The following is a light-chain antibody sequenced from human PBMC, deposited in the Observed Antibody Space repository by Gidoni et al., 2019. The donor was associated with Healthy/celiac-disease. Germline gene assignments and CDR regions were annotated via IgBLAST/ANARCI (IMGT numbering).Light chain of an antibody. CDR3: CSYAGSYTLVV. J-gene: IGLJ2*01. V-gene: IGLV2-11*01. CDR1: SSDVGGYNY. Sequence: QSALPQPRSGSGSPGQSVTINCTGTSSDVGGYNYVSWYQQHPGKAPKLMIYDVSKRPSGVPDRFSGSKSGNTASLTISGLQAEDEADYYCCSYAGSYTLVVFGGGTTLPVL. CDR2: DVS.